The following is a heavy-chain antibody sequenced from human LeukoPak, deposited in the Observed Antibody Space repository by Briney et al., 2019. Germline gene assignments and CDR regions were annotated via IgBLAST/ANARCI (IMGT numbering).Heavy chain of an antibody. Sequence: GGSLRLSCAASGFTFSSYAMSWVRQAPGKGLEWVSFISSSSSYIYYADSVKGRFAISRDNAKNSLYLQMNSLRAEDTAVYYCASDLETGDYWGQGTLVTVSS. D-gene: IGHD7-27*01. CDR2: ISSSSSYI. J-gene: IGHJ4*02. V-gene: IGHV3-21*01. CDR1: GFTFSSYA. CDR3: ASDLETGDY.